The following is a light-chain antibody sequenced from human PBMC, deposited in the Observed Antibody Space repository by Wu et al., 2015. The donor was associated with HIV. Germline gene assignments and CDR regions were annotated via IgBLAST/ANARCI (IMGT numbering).Light chain of an antibody. J-gene: IGKJ5*01. Sequence: EIVLTQSPAALSLSPGERATLSCRAGRSVSGAVAWYQQKPGQAPRLLIYDASNRATGIPARFTGGGSGTDYSLTINSLEPEDFAVYYCQQHANWPLTFGQGTRLEIK. CDR2: DAS. V-gene: IGKV3-11*01. CDR1: RSVSGA. CDR3: QQHANWPLT.